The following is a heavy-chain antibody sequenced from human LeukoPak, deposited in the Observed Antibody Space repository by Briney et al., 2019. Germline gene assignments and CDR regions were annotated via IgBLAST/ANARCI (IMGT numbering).Heavy chain of an antibody. J-gene: IGHJ4*02. CDR1: GFTSSSYS. D-gene: IGHD5-12*01. CDR3: ARDPYSGYDLQAFDY. CDR2: ISSSSSTI. V-gene: IGHV3-48*01. Sequence: GGSLRLSCAASGFTSSSYSMNWVRQAPGKGLEWVSYISSSSSTIYYADSVKGRFTISRDNAKNSLYLQMKSLRAEDTAVYYCARDPYSGYDLQAFDYWGQGTLVTVSS.